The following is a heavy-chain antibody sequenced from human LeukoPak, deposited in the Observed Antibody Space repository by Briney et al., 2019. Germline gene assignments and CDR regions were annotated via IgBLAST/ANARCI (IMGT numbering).Heavy chain of an antibody. CDR1: GFTFHGYA. CDR3: AKGARGETVTSIVGLNWLPR. CDR2: ISYDGSHK. V-gene: IGHV3-30*04. J-gene: IGHJ4*02. D-gene: IGHD4-17*01. Sequence: GGSLRLSCADCGFTFHGYAAGWVRQAPGKGLEWVAVISYDGSHKYYADSVKGRFSISRDNSKNTLYLQMNSLRADDTAVYYCAKGARGETVTSIVGLNWLPRWGERTLVTVSS.